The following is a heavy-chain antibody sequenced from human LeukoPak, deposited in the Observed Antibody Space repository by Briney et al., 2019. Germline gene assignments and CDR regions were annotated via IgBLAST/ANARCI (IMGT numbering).Heavy chain of an antibody. CDR3: ARTGTPRGHYYYYMDV. Sequence: ASVKVSCKASGYTFTSYGISWVRQAPGQGLEWMGWISAYNGNTNYAQKLQGRVTMTTDTSTSTAYMELSSLRSEDTAVYYCARTGTPRGHYYYYMDVWGKGTTVTISS. D-gene: IGHD1-14*01. J-gene: IGHJ6*03. CDR1: GYTFTSYG. V-gene: IGHV1-18*01. CDR2: ISAYNGNT.